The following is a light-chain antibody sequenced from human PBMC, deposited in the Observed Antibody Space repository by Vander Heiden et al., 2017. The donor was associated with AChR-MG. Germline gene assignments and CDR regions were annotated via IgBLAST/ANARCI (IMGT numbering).Light chain of an antibody. CDR1: QSVSSN. V-gene: IGKV3-15*01. CDR2: GAS. J-gene: IGKJ4*01. Sequence: EIVLTQSPATLSVSPGERATISCRASQSVSSNLAWYQQNPGQPPRLLIVGASTSATGIPASFSGSGSGTEFTLTISSLQSEDFAVYYCQQYNNWPLTFGGGTKVEIK. CDR3: QQYNNWPLT.